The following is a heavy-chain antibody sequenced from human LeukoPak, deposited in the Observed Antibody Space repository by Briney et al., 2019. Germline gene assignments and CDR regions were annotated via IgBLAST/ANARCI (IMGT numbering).Heavy chain of an antibody. CDR1: GLTFDIYS. D-gene: IGHD3-10*01. CDR3: AKETLYYYGSMDV. Sequence: PGGSLRLSCEASGLTFDIYSMSWVRQAPGKGLEWVADISNSGGITMYADSVKGRFTISRDNSKNTVYLQMNSLRAEDTAVYYCAKETLYYYGSMDVWGQGTTVTVSS. CDR2: ISNSGGIT. J-gene: IGHJ6*02. V-gene: IGHV3-23*01.